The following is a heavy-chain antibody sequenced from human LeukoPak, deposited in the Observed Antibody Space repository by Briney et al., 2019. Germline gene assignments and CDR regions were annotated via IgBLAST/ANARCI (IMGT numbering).Heavy chain of an antibody. CDR1: GSRFTSYW. D-gene: IGHD2-21*02. V-gene: IGHV5-51*01. J-gene: IGHJ5*02. CDR2: IYPGDSDT. Sequence: HGESLQISCKGSGSRFTSYWIGWVRQLPEKGLEWMGIIYPGDSDTRYSPSFQGQVTISADKSISTAYLQWSSLKASDTAIYYCARRGSPGGDSLGWFDPWGQGTLVTVSS. CDR3: ARRGSPGGDSLGWFDP.